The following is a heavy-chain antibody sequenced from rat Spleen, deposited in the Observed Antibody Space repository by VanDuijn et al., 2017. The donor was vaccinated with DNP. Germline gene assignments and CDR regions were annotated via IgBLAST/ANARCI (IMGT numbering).Heavy chain of an antibody. D-gene: IGHD4-1*01. CDR2: ITYSGTT. Sequence: EVQLQESGPGLVKPSQSLSLACSVTGFSITSNYWGWIRKFPGDKMEWIGHITYSGTTNFNPSLKSRISITRDTSKNQFFLQLNSVTTEDTATYYCARWVRALDYWGQGVMVTVSS. CDR1: GFSITSNY. CDR3: ARWVRALDY. V-gene: IGHV3-1*01. J-gene: IGHJ2*01.